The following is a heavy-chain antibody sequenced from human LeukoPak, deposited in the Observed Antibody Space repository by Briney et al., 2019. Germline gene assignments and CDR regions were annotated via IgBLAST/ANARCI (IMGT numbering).Heavy chain of an antibody. J-gene: IGHJ4*02. CDR2: ICPDGTVT. Sequence: QPGGSLRLSCAASGFTFSTYCMHWVRQAPGKGPMWVSRICPDGTVTNYADSVKARFIISRDNARNTVYLQMNSLRVEDTAVYYCVRDFRSADYWGQGTLVTVSS. CDR3: VRDFRSADY. CDR1: GFTFSTYC. V-gene: IGHV3-74*01.